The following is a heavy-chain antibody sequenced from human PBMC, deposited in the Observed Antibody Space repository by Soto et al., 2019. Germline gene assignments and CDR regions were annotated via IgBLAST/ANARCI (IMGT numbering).Heavy chain of an antibody. D-gene: IGHD5-12*01. CDR2: IYYSGST. V-gene: IGHV4-31*03. CDR3: ARTWRYSGYDPTTYFDY. CDR1: GGSISSGGYY. Sequence: SETLSLTCTVSGGSISSGGYYWSWIRQHPGKGLEWIGYIYYSGSTYYNPSLKSRVTISVDTSKNQFSLKLSSVTAADTAVYYCARTWRYSGYDPTTYFDYWGQGTLVTVSS. J-gene: IGHJ4*02.